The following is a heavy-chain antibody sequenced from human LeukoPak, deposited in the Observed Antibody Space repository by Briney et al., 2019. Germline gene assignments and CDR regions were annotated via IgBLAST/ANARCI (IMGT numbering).Heavy chain of an antibody. CDR1: GFTFDDYA. D-gene: IGHD6-13*01. CDR2: ISWNSGSI. J-gene: IGHJ4*02. V-gene: IGHV3-9*01. Sequence: GRSLRLSCAASGFTFDDYAMHWVRQAPGKGLEWVSGISWNSGSIGYADSVKGRFTISRDNAKNSLYLQMNSLRAEDTALSYCAKSSLRYSSSWLPVDYWGQGTLVTVSS. CDR3: AKSSLRYSSSWLPVDY.